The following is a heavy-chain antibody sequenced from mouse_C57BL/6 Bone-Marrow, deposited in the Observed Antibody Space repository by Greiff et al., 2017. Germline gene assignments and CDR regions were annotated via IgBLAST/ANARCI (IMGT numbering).Heavy chain of an antibody. CDR3: AKTNPFTTVVATDWYFDV. V-gene: IGHV2-5*01. Sequence: QVQLKQSGPGLVQPSQRLSITCTVSGFSLTSYGVHWVRQSPGKGLEWLGVIWRGGSTDYNAAFMSRLSITKDNSKSQVFFKMNSLQADDTAIYYCAKTNPFTTVVATDWYFDVWGTGTTVTVSS. CDR1: GFSLTSYG. J-gene: IGHJ1*03. CDR2: IWRGGST. D-gene: IGHD1-1*01.